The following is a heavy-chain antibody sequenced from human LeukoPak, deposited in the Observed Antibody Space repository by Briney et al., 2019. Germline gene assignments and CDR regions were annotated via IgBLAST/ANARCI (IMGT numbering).Heavy chain of an antibody. CDR1: GFTFSSYW. Sequence: GGSLRLSCAASGFTFSSYWMSWVRQAPGKGLEWVANIKQDGNEKYYVDSVKGRFTISRDNAKNSLYLQMNSLRAEDTAVYYCAREIVVGTSHDFDYWGQGTLITVSS. V-gene: IGHV3-7*01. J-gene: IGHJ4*01. CDR2: IKQDGNEK. D-gene: IGHD3-22*01. CDR3: AREIVVGTSHDFDY.